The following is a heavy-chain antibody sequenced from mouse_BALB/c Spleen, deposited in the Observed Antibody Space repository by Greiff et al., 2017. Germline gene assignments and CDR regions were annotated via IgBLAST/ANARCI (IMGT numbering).Heavy chain of an antibody. CDR3: ARYGDGYYLYAMDY. CDR1: GDSITSGY. Sequence: EVQLQESGPSLVKPSQTLSLTCSVTGDSITSGYWNWIRKFPGNKLEYMGYISYSGSTYYNPSLKSRISITRDTSKNQYYLQLNSVTTEDTATYYCARYGDGYYLYAMDYWGQGTSVTVSS. D-gene: IGHD2-3*01. V-gene: IGHV3-8*02. J-gene: IGHJ4*01. CDR2: ISYSGST.